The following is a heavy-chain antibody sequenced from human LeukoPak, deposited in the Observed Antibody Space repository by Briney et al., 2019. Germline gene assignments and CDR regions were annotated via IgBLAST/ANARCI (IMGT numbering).Heavy chain of an antibody. CDR3: ARHEEEDGYNAKTFHY. CDR2: IYYSGRT. D-gene: IGHD5-24*01. J-gene: IGHJ4*02. V-gene: IGHV4-39*01. Sequence: SETLSLTCTVSGGSISGSNYYWGWIRQPPGMGLEWIGSIYYSGRTYYNPSLESRVTISVDTSNNHFSLRLSSVTAADTAVYYCARHEEEDGYNAKTFHYWGQGTLVTVSS. CDR1: GGSISGSNYY.